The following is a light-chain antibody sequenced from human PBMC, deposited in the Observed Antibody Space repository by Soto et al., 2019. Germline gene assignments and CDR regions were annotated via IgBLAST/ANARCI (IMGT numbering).Light chain of an antibody. CDR2: EVT. J-gene: IGLJ1*01. Sequence: QSVLTQPASVSGSPGQSITISCTGTSSDIGGYNYVSWYQQHPGKAPKLMIYEVTNRPSGVSNRFSGSKSGNTASLTISGLQAEVEADYYCSSYSSTSTLCVFGTGTKLTVL. CDR1: SSDIGGYNY. V-gene: IGLV2-14*01. CDR3: SSYSSTSTLCV.